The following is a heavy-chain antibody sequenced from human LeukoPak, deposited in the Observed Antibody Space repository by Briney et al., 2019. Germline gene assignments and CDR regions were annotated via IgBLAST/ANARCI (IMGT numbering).Heavy chain of an antibody. CDR1: GGSISSSTYY. V-gene: IGHV4-39*01. J-gene: IGHJ3*02. CDR3: AATSIMIFGVVINPAFDI. D-gene: IGHD3-3*01. CDR2: IFYTGST. Sequence: NPSETLSLTCTVSGGSISSSTYYWGWIRQPPGKGLEWIGSIFYTGSTYGSLKSRVTISVDTSKNHFSLRLSSVTAADTAVYYCAATSIMIFGVVINPAFDIWGQGTMVTVSS.